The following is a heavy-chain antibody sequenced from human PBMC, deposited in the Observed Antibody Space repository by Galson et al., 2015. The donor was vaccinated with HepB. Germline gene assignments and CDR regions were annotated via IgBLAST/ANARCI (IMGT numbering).Heavy chain of an antibody. Sequence: LSLTCTVSGYSIGSGYYWGWIRQPPGKGPEWIGSIFHSGYTYYKPSLKSRVSISVDTSKNQFSVKVRSATAADTAVYYCARETGSGLQRYKYSGVDVWGQGTTVTVS. CDR3: ARETGSGLQRYKYSGVDV. CDR1: GYSIGSGYY. CDR2: IFHSGYT. J-gene: IGHJ6*02. V-gene: IGHV4-38-2*02. D-gene: IGHD6-19*01.